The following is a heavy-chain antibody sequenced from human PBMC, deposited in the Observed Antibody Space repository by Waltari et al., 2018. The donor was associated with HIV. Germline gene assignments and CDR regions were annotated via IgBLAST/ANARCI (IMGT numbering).Heavy chain of an antibody. V-gene: IGHV4-34*01. CDR1: GGSFSGYY. D-gene: IGHD2-8*01. J-gene: IGHJ5*02. Sequence: QVQLQQWGAGLLKPSETLSLTCAVYGGSFSGYYWSWIRQPPGKGLEWIGEINHSGSTNYNPSLKSRVTISVDTSKNQFSLKLSSVTAADTAVYYCASSHCTNGVCHTQNWFDPWGQGTLVTVSS. CDR2: INHSGST. CDR3: ASSHCTNGVCHTQNWFDP.